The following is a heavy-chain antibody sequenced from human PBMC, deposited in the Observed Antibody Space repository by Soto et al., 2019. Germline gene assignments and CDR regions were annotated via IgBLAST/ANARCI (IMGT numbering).Heavy chain of an antibody. V-gene: IGHV3-23*01. CDR2: ISGSGGST. CDR1: GFTFTSYA. CDR3: ARVGTLYAMDV. Sequence: GGSLRLYSYASGFTFTSYAMSWVRQAPGKGLEWVSGISGSGGSTNYADSVKGRFTISRDNAKNSLYLQMDSLRAEDTAVYYCARVGTLYAMDVWGQGNTVTGSS. D-gene: IGHD7-27*01. J-gene: IGHJ6*02.